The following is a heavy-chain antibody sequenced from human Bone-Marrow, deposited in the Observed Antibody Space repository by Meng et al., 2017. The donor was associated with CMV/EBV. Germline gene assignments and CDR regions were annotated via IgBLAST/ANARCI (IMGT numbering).Heavy chain of an antibody. D-gene: IGHD3-22*01. Sequence: GESLKISCAASGFNFDDYGMNWVRQAPGRGLEWVSGVNWNGGSTAYAGSVKGRFTISRDNAKNSLYLQMESLRAEDTALYYCARGYFENRRGIDLWGQGTPVTVSS. V-gene: IGHV3-20*04. CDR2: VNWNGGST. CDR1: GFNFDDYG. CDR3: ARGYFENRRGIDL. J-gene: IGHJ5*02.